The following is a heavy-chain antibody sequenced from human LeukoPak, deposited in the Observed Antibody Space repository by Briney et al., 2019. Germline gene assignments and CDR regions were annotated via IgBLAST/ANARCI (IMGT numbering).Heavy chain of an antibody. D-gene: IGHD3-10*01. J-gene: IGHJ5*02. CDR3: LKEDVWYGFDP. V-gene: IGHV3-23*01. CDR1: GFTFSSFA. CDR2: ISGSGHTT. Sequence: PGGSLRLSCAASGFTFSSFAMSWVRQAPGTGLKGFAAISGSGHTTHHAHSGKGPFTISRHNSTSTLYMQMNSLRAEDTAVYFWLKEDVWYGFDPWGQGTLVTVSS.